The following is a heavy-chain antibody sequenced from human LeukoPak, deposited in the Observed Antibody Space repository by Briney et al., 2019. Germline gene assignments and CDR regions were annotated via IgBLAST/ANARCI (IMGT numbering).Heavy chain of an antibody. CDR2: IYYSGST. D-gene: IGHD6-19*01. J-gene: IGHJ4*02. V-gene: IGHV4-59*01. Sequence: SETLPLTCTVSGGSISSYYWSWIRQPPGKGLEWIGYIYYSGSTNYNPSLKSRVTISVDTSKNQFSLKLSSVTAADTAVYYCARVVEWQWLADWGQGTLVTVSS. CDR1: GGSISSYY. CDR3: ARVVEWQWLAD.